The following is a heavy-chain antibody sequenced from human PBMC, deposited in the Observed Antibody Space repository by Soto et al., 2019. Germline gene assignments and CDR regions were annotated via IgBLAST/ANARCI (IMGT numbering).Heavy chain of an antibody. CDR3: VSHRNYIVVSGSFFDY. D-gene: IGHD6-19*01. V-gene: IGHV4-59*08. CDR2: IYYSGST. CDR1: GGPISSYY. J-gene: IGHJ4*02. Sequence: SETLSLTCTVSGGPISSYYWSWIRQPPGKGLEWIGYIYYSGSTNYNPSLKSRVTISVDTSKNQFSLKLTSVTAADTAVYFCVSHRNYIVVSGSFFDYWSQGTLVTVSS.